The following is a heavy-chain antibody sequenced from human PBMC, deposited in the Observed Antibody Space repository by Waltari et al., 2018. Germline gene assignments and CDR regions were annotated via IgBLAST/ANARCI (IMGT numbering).Heavy chain of an antibody. J-gene: IGHJ4*02. CDR1: WFTVSSNY. D-gene: IGHD3-22*01. V-gene: IGHV3-53*01. CDR3: AKGFDRASFDS. CDR2: FHGGGDT. Sequence: EVPLVGSGGGFIQPGGALRLSCAASWFTVSSNYMNWVRQAPGKGLEWVSIFHGGGDTDYADSVRGRFIISRDNSKNMLYLQMNSLRPEDTAVYYCAKGFDRASFDSWGQGALVTVSS.